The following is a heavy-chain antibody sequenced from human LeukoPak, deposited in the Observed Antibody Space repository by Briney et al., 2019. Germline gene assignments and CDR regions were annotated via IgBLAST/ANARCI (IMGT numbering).Heavy chain of an antibody. CDR1: GFTFSSYG. D-gene: IGHD6-13*01. CDR3: AKAFREYGSSTYSSFDI. J-gene: IGHJ3*02. V-gene: IGHV3-33*06. Sequence: GGSLRLSCAASGFTFSSYGMHWVRQAPGKGLEWVAVIWYDGSNKYYADSVKGRFTISRDNSKNTLYLQMNSLSTEDTAIYYCAKAFREYGSSTYSSFDIWGQGTMVTVSS. CDR2: IWYDGSNK.